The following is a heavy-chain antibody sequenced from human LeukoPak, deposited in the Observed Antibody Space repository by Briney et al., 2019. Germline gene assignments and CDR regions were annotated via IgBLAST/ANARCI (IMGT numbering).Heavy chain of an antibody. CDR2: IYYSGST. V-gene: IGHV4-39*01. CDR3: ASTNRGYSYGYY. CDR1: GGSISSSSSY. Sequence: SETLSLTCTVSGGSISSSSSYWGWIRQPPGKGLEWIGSIYYSGSTYYNPSLKGRVTISVDTSKNQFSLKLSSVTAADTAVYYCASTNRGYSYGYYWGQGTLVTVSS. D-gene: IGHD5-18*01. J-gene: IGHJ4*02.